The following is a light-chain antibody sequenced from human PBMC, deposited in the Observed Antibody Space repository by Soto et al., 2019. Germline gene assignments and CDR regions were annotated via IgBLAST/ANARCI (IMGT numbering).Light chain of an antibody. CDR3: QQRSNWPHT. V-gene: IGKV3-11*01. CDR2: DAS. Sequence: EIVLTQSPATLSLSPGERATLSCRASQSISGYLAWYQQKPGQAPRLLIYDASNRATGIPVRFSGSGSGTDFTLTISSLEPEDFAAYYCQQRSNWPHTFGQGTKLEIK. CDR1: QSISGY. J-gene: IGKJ2*01.